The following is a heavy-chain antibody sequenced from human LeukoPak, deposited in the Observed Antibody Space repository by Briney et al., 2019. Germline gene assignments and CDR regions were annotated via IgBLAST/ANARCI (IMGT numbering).Heavy chain of an antibody. CDR3: ASRKQWDMIDY. CDR2: VSDTGENT. V-gene: IGHV3-23*01. J-gene: IGHJ4*02. D-gene: IGHD2-15*01. Sequence: GGSLRLSCAASGFSFSTCGMAWVRQAPGQGLEWVSTVSDTGENTHYADSVKGRFTISRDNSKNTMYLQMNSLRAEDTAVYYCASRKQWDMIDYWGQGTLVTVSS. CDR1: GFSFSTCG.